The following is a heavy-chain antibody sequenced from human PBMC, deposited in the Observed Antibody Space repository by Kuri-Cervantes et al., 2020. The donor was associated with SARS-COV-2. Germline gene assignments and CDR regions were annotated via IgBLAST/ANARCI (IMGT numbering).Heavy chain of an antibody. Sequence: GESLKISCAASGFTFSSYAMHWVRQAPGKGLEWVAVISYDGSNKYYADSVKGRFTISRDNSKNTLYLRMNSLRAEDTAVYYCARDDTYSSSWYRFLGRGMDVWGQGTTVTVSS. J-gene: IGHJ6*02. CDR2: ISYDGSNK. D-gene: IGHD6-13*01. CDR3: ARDDTYSSSWYRFLGRGMDV. V-gene: IGHV3-30-3*01. CDR1: GFTFSSYA.